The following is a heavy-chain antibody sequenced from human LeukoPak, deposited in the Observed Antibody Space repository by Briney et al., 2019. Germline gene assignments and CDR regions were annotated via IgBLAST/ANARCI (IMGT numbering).Heavy chain of an antibody. CDR2: IGVRT. J-gene: IGHJ4*02. Sequence: GGSLRLSCAASGFSITDRTLSWVRQAPGEGLEWVSAIGVRTHYADSVKGRFTISRDGSKNTLYLQMNSLTVEDTAIYFCAAGHQNSLEGYWGQGTLVSVAS. CDR1: GFSITDRT. V-gene: IGHV3-23*01. CDR3: AAGHQNSLEGY. D-gene: IGHD1-1*01.